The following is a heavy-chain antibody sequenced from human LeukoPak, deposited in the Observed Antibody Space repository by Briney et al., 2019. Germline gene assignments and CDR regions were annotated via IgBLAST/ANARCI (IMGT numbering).Heavy chain of an antibody. CDR2: ISSTSSTV. J-gene: IGHJ4*02. CDR3: ARVGDGYSVNYFDC. D-gene: IGHD5-24*01. CDR1: GFTFSNYN. Sequence: GGSLRLSCAASGFTFSNYNMNWVRQAPGKGLEWVSYISSTSSTVYYADSVKGRFTVSRDNAKNSLYLQMNSLRNEDTAMFYCARVGDGYSVNYFDCWGQGTLVTVSS. V-gene: IGHV3-48*02.